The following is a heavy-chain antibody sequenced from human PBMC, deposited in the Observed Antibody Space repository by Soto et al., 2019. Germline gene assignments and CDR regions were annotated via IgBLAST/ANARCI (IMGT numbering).Heavy chain of an antibody. V-gene: IGHV3-30-3*01. CDR1: GFAFSSFA. J-gene: IGHJ4*02. CDR3: ARACLIYGGNNPLDF. D-gene: IGHD4-17*01. CDR2: ISNDGSNK. Sequence: QVQLVESGGGVVQPGRSLRLSCAASGFAFSSFAMHWVRQASGKGLEWVAFISNDGSNKYYADSVKGRFTISRDNSKNTLYLQMNILRAEDTTVYYCARACLIYGGNNPLDFWGQGTLFTVSS.